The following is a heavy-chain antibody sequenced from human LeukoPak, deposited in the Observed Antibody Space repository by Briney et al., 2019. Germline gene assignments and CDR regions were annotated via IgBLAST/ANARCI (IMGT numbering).Heavy chain of an antibody. CDR1: GGTFSSYA. V-gene: IGHV1-2*02. Sequence: ASVTVSCKASGGTFSSYAISWVRQAPGQGLEWMGWINPNSGGTNYAQKFQGRVTMTRDTSISTAYMELSRLRSDDTAVYYCARDKGGYDRRGTLFDYWGQGTLVTVSS. CDR2: INPNSGGT. CDR3: ARDKGGYDRRGTLFDY. J-gene: IGHJ4*02. D-gene: IGHD5-12*01.